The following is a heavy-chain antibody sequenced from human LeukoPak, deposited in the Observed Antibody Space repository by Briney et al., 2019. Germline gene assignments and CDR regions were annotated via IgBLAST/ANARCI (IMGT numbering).Heavy chain of an antibody. Sequence: PGGSLRLSCAASGFTFSSYSMNWVRQAPGKGLEWVANIKQDGSEKYYVDSVKGRFTVSRDNSKNTLYLQMNSLRPEDTAVYYCARMGGGIMSLDYWGQGTLVTVSS. CDR2: IKQDGSEK. CDR3: ARMGGGIMSLDY. V-gene: IGHV3-7*03. D-gene: IGHD3-10*01. J-gene: IGHJ4*02. CDR1: GFTFSSYS.